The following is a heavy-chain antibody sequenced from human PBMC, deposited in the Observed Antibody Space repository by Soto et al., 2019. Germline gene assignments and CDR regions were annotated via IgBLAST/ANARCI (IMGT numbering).Heavy chain of an antibody. D-gene: IGHD3-10*01. V-gene: IGHV1-8*01. Sequence: QVQLVQSGAEVRRPGASVKVSCKASGYSLTSLHFNWVRQATGQGVEWIGWMNPHSGETGYAPRFQGRATMTRDISLSTAYMEPRSLTSHDTAVYFCARGSPGPVDHWGQGTLVTVSS. CDR1: GYSLTSLH. CDR3: ARGSPGPVDH. J-gene: IGHJ4*02. CDR2: MNPHSGET.